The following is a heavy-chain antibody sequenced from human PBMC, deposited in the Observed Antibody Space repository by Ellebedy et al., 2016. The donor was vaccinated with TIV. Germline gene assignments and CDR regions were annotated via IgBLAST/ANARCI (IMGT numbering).Heavy chain of an antibody. J-gene: IGHJ4*02. D-gene: IGHD1-14*01. Sequence: PGGSLRLSCAASGFTVSSNDMHWVRHGTGKGLEWVSAIGTAGDTYYPSFVKGRFTISRENANNSLYLQLNSLRAVDTAVYYCAIATEGLDYWGQGTLVTVSS. V-gene: IGHV3-13*01. CDR3: AIATEGLDY. CDR2: IGTAGDT. CDR1: GFTVSSND.